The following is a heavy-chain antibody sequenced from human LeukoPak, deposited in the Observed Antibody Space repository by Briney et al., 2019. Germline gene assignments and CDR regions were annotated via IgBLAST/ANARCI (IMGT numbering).Heavy chain of an antibody. Sequence: PGGSLRLSCAASEFTFSSYWMSWVRQAPGEGLEWVAVINRDGSEKHYVDSVKGRFTISRDNAKNSLFLQMNSLRAEDTALYYCARDYYGSADYWGQGTLVTVSS. V-gene: IGHV3-7*04. J-gene: IGHJ4*02. CDR3: ARDYYGSADY. CDR2: INRDGSEK. CDR1: EFTFSSYW. D-gene: IGHD3-10*01.